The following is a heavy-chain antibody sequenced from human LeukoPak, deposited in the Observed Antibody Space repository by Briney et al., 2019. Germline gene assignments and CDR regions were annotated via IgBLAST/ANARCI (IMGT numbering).Heavy chain of an antibody. J-gene: IGHJ4*02. D-gene: IGHD3-22*01. Sequence: GGSLRLSCAASGFTFSSYSMNWVRQAPGKGLEWVSYISSSSSTIYYADSVKGRFTISRDNAKNSLYLQMNGLRAEDTAVYYCARPYYYDSSGYSDDYWGQGTLVTVSS. CDR3: ARPYYYDSSGYSDDY. V-gene: IGHV3-48*01. CDR2: ISSSSSTI. CDR1: GFTFSSYS.